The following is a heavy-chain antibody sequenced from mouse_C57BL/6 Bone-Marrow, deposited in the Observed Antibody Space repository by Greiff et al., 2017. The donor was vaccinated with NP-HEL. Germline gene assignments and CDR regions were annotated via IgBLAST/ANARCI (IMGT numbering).Heavy chain of an antibody. CDR2: IWPGGGT. D-gene: IGHD1-1*01. CDR1: GFSLTSYA. V-gene: IGHV2-9-1*01. J-gene: IGHJ1*03. CDR3: ARNPFYYNGSSRYWYFDV. Sequence: VKLQESGPGLVAPSQSLSITCTVSGFSLTSYAISWVRQPPGKGLEWLGVIWPGGGTNYNSALKSRLSISKDNSMSQVFLKMISLQTDDTARYDCARNPFYYNGSSRYWYFDVWGTGTTVTVSS.